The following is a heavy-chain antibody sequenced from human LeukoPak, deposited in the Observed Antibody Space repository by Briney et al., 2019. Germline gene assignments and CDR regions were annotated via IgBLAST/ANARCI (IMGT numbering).Heavy chain of an antibody. CDR1: GYTCTGHY. D-gene: IGHD1-14*01. J-gene: IGHJ6*02. CDR2: INPNSGGT. CDR3: ATGSSPKPYGMEV. V-gene: IGHV1-2*02. Sequence: SVTVNGKASGYTCTGHYVHWVRQAPGQGLEWMGWINPNSGGTNYAQKFQGRVTLARDTSISTAYMELSRLRFDDPAVYYCATGSSPKPYGMEVTGQGSPFNVSS.